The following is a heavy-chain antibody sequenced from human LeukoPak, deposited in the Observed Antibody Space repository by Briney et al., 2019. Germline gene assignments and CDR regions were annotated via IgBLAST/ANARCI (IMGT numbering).Heavy chain of an antibody. CDR1: GGSISTYY. CDR2: NYYSGNT. V-gene: IGHV4-59*01. Sequence: PTETLSLTCTVPGGSISTYYWSWIRQPPGKGLEWIGYNYYSGNTNNNPSLKSRVIISVDTAKNQFCLKLRSVTAADTAVYYCAREGTVTSGHYGMDVWGQGTTVTVSS. CDR3: AREGTVTSGHYGMDV. D-gene: IGHD4-17*01. J-gene: IGHJ6*02.